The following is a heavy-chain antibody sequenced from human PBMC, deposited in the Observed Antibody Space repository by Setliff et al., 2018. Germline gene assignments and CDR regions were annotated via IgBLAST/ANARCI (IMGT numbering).Heavy chain of an antibody. J-gene: IGHJ6*02. Sequence: ASVKVSCKASGGMSGTYSISWVRQAPGQGLEWIGAIIPIFGTPNYAQNFQDRVTITADVSTTTVFMEMSSLRSDDTAVYYCARDGAYCSGGSCYSFDAWGQGTTVTVSS. D-gene: IGHD2-15*01. CDR1: GGMSGTYS. CDR3: ARDGAYCSGGSCYSFDA. CDR2: IIPIFGTP. V-gene: IGHV1-69*13.